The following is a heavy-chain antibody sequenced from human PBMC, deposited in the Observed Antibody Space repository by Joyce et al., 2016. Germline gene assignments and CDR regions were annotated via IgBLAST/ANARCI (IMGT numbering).Heavy chain of an antibody. J-gene: IGHJ4*02. CDR1: RYSLTNYA. V-gene: IGHV7-4-1*02. D-gene: IGHD6-13*01. Sequence: QVQLVQSGSELKKPGASVRVSCKASRYSLTNYAMSWVRQAPGQGREWMGWINTNTGDPTYAQAFTGRVVFSLDTSVSTTYLQISSLKAEDTAVYYCASLGSSNWSSEASWGQGTLVTVSS. CDR2: INTNTGDP. CDR3: ASLGSSNWSSEAS.